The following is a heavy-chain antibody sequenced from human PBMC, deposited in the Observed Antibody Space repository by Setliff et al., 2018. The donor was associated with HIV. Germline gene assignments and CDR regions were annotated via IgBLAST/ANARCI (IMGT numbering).Heavy chain of an antibody. CDR3: AADVRWPKDCFAF. CDR1: GFRFNIYA. J-gene: IGHJ3*01. V-gene: IGHV3-23*01. Sequence: GGSLRLSCAASGFRFNIYAMTWVRQAPGKGLQWVSSISGSGSTTNYADSVKGRFTISRDLSKNTLYLQMKSLRADDTAIYYCAADVRWPKDCFAFWGQGTMVTVSS. CDR2: ISGSGSTT. D-gene: IGHD3-10*02.